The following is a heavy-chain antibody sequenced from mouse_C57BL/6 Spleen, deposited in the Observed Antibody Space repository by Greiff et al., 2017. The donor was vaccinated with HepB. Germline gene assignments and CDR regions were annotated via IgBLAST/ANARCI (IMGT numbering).Heavy chain of an antibody. CDR2: ISDGGSYT. CDR3: ARGGIITTVVAGFDY. CDR1: GFTFSSYA. J-gene: IGHJ2*01. V-gene: IGHV5-4*03. D-gene: IGHD1-1*01. Sequence: DVMLVESGGGLVKPGGSLKLSCAASGFTFSSYAMSWVRQTPEKRLEWVATISDGGSYTYYPDNVKGRFTISRDNAKNNLYLQMSHLKSEDTAMYYCARGGIITTVVAGFDYWGQGTTLTVSS.